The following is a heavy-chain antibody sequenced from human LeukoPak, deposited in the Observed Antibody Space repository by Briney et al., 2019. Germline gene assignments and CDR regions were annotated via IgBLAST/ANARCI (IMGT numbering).Heavy chain of an antibody. D-gene: IGHD2-8*02. CDR3: ARVGVYWEGFDI. CDR1: GFSVSSQW. Sequence: GRSLTPSSAVYGFSVSSQWAWWVSHGQGKGLVWVSRIHEDGRITTYADSVTGRFTLSRDNAKNTVFRQMNSLRAEDTAVYYCARVGVYWEGFDIWGQGTMVTVSS. CDR2: IHEDGRIT. V-gene: IGHV3-74*01. J-gene: IGHJ3*02.